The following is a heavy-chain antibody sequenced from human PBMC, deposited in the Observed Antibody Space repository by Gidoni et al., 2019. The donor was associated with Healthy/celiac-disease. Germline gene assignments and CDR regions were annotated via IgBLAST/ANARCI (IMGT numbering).Heavy chain of an antibody. CDR1: GFTFDDYA. D-gene: IGHD1-1*01. CDR2: ISWNSGSI. J-gene: IGHJ6*02. V-gene: IGHV3-9*01. Sequence: EVQLVESGGGLVQPGRSLRLSCAASGFTFDDYAMHWVRQAPGKGLEWVSGISWNSGSIGYADSVKGRFTISRDNAKNSLYLQMNSLRAEDTALYYCAKEFSDWKIPGGMDVWGQGTTVTVSS. CDR3: AKEFSDWKIPGGMDV.